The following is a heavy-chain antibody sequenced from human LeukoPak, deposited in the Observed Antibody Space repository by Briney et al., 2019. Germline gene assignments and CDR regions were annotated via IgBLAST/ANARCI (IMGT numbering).Heavy chain of an antibody. J-gene: IGHJ5*02. V-gene: IGHV3-23*01. D-gene: IGHD3-10*01. CDR3: AKDPYGSGYNWFDP. Sequence: YYADSVKGRFTISRDNSKNTLYLQMNSLRAEDTAVYYCAKDPYGSGYNWFDPWGQGTLVTVSS.